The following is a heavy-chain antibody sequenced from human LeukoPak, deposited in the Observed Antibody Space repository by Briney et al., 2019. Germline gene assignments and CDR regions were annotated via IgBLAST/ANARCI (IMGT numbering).Heavy chain of an antibody. CDR2: IRQDGNEI. V-gene: IGHV3-7*01. D-gene: IGHD3-22*01. CDR1: GFNFRSYW. Sequence: GGSLRLSCAASGFNFRSYWMSWVRQAPGRGREWVANIRQDGNEIYYADSVKGRFTISRDNAKNSLYMQMRSLRDEDTAVYYCAKDWDYDSSGPGAFDIWGQGTMVTVSS. J-gene: IGHJ3*02. CDR3: AKDWDYDSSGPGAFDI.